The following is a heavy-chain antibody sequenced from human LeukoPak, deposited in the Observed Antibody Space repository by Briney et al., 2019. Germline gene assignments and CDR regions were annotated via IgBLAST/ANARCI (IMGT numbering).Heavy chain of an antibody. D-gene: IGHD1-26*01. CDR2: ISHSGST. Sequence: SETLSLTCAVYGGSFSGYYWSWIRQPPGKGLEWIGEISHSGSTNYNPSLKSRVTISVDTSKNQFSLKLSSVTAADTAVYYCARNEWELLYYFDYWGQGTLVTVSS. J-gene: IGHJ4*02. CDR3: ARNEWELLYYFDY. CDR1: GGSFSGYY. V-gene: IGHV4-34*01.